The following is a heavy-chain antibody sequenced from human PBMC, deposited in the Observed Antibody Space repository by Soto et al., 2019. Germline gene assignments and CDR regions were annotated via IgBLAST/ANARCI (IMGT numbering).Heavy chain of an antibody. CDR3: ARDAEAYDILTGHYYYYYYMDV. CDR1: GFTFSSYS. Sequence: GGSLRLSCAASGFTFSSYSMNWVRQAPGKGLEWVSSISSSSSSYIYYADSVKGRFTISRDNAKNSLYLQMNSLRAEDTAVYYCARDAEAYDILTGHYYYYYYMDVWGKGTTVTVSS. V-gene: IGHV3-21*01. CDR2: ISSSSSSYI. J-gene: IGHJ6*03. D-gene: IGHD3-9*01.